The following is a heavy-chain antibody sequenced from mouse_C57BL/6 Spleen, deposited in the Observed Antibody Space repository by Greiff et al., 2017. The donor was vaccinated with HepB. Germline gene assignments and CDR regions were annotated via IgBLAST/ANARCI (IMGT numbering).Heavy chain of an antibody. CDR1: GYAFSSYW. V-gene: IGHV1-80*01. D-gene: IGHD1-1*01. CDR3: ARSSTTPSSYYFDY. CDR2: IYPGDGDT. J-gene: IGHJ2*01. Sequence: QVQLQQSGAELVKPGASVKISCKASGYAFSSYWMNWVKQRPGKGLEWIGQIYPGDGDTNYNGKFKGKATLTADKSSSTAYMQLSSLTSEDSAVYFCARSSTTPSSYYFDYWGQGTTLTVSS.